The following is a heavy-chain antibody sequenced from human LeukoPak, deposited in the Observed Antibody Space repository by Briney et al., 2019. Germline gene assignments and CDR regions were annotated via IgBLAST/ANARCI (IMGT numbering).Heavy chain of an antibody. CDR3: ARSFPDYGDYDVDY. CDR2: ISSSSSTI. CDR1: GFTFSSYE. V-gene: IGHV3-48*01. Sequence: PGGSLRLSCAASGFTFSSYEMNWVRQAPGKGLEWVSYISSSSSTIYYADSVKGRFTISRDNAKNSLYLQMNSLRAEDTAVYYCARSFPDYGDYDVDYWGQGTLVTVSS. J-gene: IGHJ4*02. D-gene: IGHD4-17*01.